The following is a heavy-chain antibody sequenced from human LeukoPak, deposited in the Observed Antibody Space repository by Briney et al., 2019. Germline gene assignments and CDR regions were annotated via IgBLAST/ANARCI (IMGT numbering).Heavy chain of an antibody. D-gene: IGHD2-15*01. CDR2: IYYSGTT. Sequence: SETLSLTCTVSGGSIGRSSYYWGWIRQPPGKGLEWIGNIYYSGTTSYNPSLKSRVTISVDTSKDQFSLKLTSVTAADTAVYYCARVAAKTVDYWGQGTLVTVSS. J-gene: IGHJ4*02. V-gene: IGHV4-39*07. CDR3: ARVAAKTVDY. CDR1: GGSIGRSSYY.